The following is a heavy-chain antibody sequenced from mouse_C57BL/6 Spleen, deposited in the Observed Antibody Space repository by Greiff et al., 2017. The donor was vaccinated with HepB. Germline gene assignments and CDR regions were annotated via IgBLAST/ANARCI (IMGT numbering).Heavy chain of an antibody. D-gene: IGHD1-1*01. Sequence: VQLQQSGAELVKPGASVKLSCKASGYTFTSYWMQWVKQRPGQGLEWIGEIDPSDSYTNYNQKFKGKATLTVDTSSSTAYMQLSSLTSEDSAVYYCAKRVLRAMDYWGQGTSVTVSS. CDR3: AKRVLRAMDY. CDR2: IDPSDSYT. J-gene: IGHJ4*01. CDR1: GYTFTSYW. V-gene: IGHV1-50*01.